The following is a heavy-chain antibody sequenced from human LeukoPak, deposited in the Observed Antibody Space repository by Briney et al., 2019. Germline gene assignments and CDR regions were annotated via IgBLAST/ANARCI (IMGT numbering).Heavy chain of an antibody. CDR1: GFSLSSYG. CDR3: AKDRPYITSWCGCSTP. V-gene: IGHV3-23*01. D-gene: IGHD2-2*01. J-gene: IGHJ5*02. CDR2: LSDSGGGT. Sequence: PGGSLRLSCAASGFSLSSYGMTWVRQAPGKQLEWVSTLSDSGGGTYYADSVKGRFTISRDNSRNTLYLQMHSLRVEDTAIYYCAKDRPYITSWCGCSTPWGQGTLVTVSS.